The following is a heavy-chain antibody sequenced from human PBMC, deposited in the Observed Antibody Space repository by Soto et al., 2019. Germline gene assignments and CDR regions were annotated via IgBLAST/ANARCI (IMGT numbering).Heavy chain of an antibody. V-gene: IGHV3-9*01. CDR1: GFTFDDYA. D-gene: IGHD4-17*01. Sequence: EVQLVESGGGLVQPGRSLRLSCVASGFTFDDYAMHWVRQAPGKGLEWVSGVSWNSNTIDYADSVKGRFTISRDNSKNYLYLQMTSLKSETTALYYCVKGGLNDVDYWGSASLYGMDVWVQGTTVTVSS. CDR2: VSWNSNTI. CDR3: VKGGLNDVDYWGSASLYGMDV. J-gene: IGHJ6*02.